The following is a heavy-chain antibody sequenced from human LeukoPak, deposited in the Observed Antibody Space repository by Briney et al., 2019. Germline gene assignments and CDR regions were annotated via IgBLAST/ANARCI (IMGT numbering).Heavy chain of an antibody. CDR1: GGSISGYY. CDR2: IHYSGST. Sequence: PSETLSLTCTVSGGSISGYYWSWIRQPPGKGLEWIGYIHYSGSTNYNPSLKSRVTISVDTSKNQFSLKLTSVTAADTAVYYCARHSSGWYDGGYWGQGTLVTVSS. CDR3: ARHSSGWYDGGY. V-gene: IGHV4-59*08. J-gene: IGHJ4*02. D-gene: IGHD6-19*01.